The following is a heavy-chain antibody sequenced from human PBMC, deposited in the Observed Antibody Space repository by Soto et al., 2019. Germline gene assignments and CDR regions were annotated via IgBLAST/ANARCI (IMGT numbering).Heavy chain of an antibody. CDR1: GFTVSSNY. CDR3: ARAQWEPRGYFDY. J-gene: IGHJ4*02. CDR2: IYSGGST. D-gene: IGHD1-26*01. Sequence: GGSLRLSCAASGFTVSSNYMSWVRQAPGKGLEWVSVIYSGGSTYYADSVKGRFTISRDNSKNTLYLQMNSLRAEDTAVYYGARAQWEPRGYFDYWGQRTLVTCSS. V-gene: IGHV3-53*01.